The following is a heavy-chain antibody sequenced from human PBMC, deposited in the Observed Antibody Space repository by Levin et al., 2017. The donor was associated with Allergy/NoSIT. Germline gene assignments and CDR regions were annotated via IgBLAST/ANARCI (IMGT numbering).Heavy chain of an antibody. CDR1: GFTFSSYA. CDR3: ARDDWPHGRGDASFDI. J-gene: IGHJ3*02. V-gene: IGHV3-23*01. CDR2: ISDNGGET. D-gene: IGHD3-16*01. Sequence: GGSLRLSCAASGFTFSSYAMGWVRRAPGKGLEWVSSISDNGGETHYLDFVKGRFTISRDDSNNILYLQMNSLTAEDTAVYYCARDDWPHGRGDASFDIWGQGTTVTVSS.